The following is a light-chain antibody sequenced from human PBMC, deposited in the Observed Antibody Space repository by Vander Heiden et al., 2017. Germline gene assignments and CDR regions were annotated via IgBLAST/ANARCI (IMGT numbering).Light chain of an antibody. J-gene: IGKJ2*01. CDR3: QQYDNLPGT. V-gene: IGKV1-33*01. Sequence: DIPMTPSPSSLSASVRDRVTITCQATQDIINYLNGYQQKPGKAPKLLIYDASKWETGVPSRFSGSGSGTDFTFTISSLQPEDMATYYCQQYDNLPGTFGQGTKLEIK. CDR2: DAS. CDR1: QDIINY.